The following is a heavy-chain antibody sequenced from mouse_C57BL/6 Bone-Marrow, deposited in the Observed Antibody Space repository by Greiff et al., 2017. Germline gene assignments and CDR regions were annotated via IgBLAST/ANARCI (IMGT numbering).Heavy chain of an antibody. D-gene: IGHD1-1*01. CDR2: IYPGNSDT. CDR3: TRGGYYYGSSPDYFDY. V-gene: IGHV1-5*01. CDR1: GYTFTSYW. J-gene: IGHJ2*01. Sequence: EVQLKESGTVLARPGASVKMSCKTSGYTFTSYWMHWVKQRPGQGLEWIGAIYPGNSDTSYNQKFKGKAKLTAVTSASPAYMELSSLTNEDSAVYYCTRGGYYYGSSPDYFDYWGQGTTLTDSS.